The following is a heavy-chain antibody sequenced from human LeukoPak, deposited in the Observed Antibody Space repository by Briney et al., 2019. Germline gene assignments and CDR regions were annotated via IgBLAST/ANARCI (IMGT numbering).Heavy chain of an antibody. CDR3: AKGGWLAD. CDR1: GFNFNKYD. CDR2: ITGRSDKT. D-gene: IGHD6-19*01. Sequence: GGSLRLSCAASGFNFNKYDMTWARQAPGKGLEWVSTITGRSDKTYYTDSVKGRFVTSRDNSKDTLYLQMNSLRAEDTALYYCAKGGWLADLGQGALVTVSS. J-gene: IGHJ4*02. V-gene: IGHV3-23*01.